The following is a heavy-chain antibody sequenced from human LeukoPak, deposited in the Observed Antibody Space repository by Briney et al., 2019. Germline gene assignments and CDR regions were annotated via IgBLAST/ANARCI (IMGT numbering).Heavy chain of an antibody. Sequence: ASVKVSCKASGYTFTRYDINWVRQATGQGLEWMGWMNPNSGNTGYAQKFQGRVTITRNTSISTAYMELSSLRSEDTAVYYCARGYYDSSGFEYFQGWGQGTLVTVSS. CDR2: MNPNSGNT. V-gene: IGHV1-8*03. CDR1: GYTFTRYD. J-gene: IGHJ1*01. CDR3: ARGYYDSSGFEYFQG. D-gene: IGHD3-22*01.